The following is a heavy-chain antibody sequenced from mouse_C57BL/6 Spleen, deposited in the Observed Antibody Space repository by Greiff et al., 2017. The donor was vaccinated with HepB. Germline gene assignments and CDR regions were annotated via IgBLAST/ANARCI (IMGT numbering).Heavy chain of an antibody. J-gene: IGHJ3*01. Sequence: VQLQQSGPELVKPGASVKISCKASGYSFTSYYIHWVKQRPGQGLEWIGWIYPGSGNTKYNEKFKGKATLTADTSSSTAYMQLSSLTSEDSAVYYCAKGIYDGYWDYWGQGTLVTVSA. D-gene: IGHD2-3*01. CDR3: AKGIYDGYWDY. V-gene: IGHV1-66*01. CDR1: GYSFTSYY. CDR2: IYPGSGNT.